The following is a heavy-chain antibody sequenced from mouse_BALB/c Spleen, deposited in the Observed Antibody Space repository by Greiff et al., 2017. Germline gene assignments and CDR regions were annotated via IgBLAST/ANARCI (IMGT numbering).Heavy chain of an antibody. CDR1: GFTFNTYA. V-gene: IGHV10-1*02. J-gene: IGHJ4*01. CDR3: VRFHYAMDY. CDR2: IRSKSNNYAT. Sequence: DAGGGLVQPKGSLKLSCAASGFTFNTYAMNWVRQAPGKGLEWVARIRSKSNNYATYYADSVKDRFTISRDDSQSMLYLQMNNLKTEDTAMYYCVRFHYAMDYWGQGTSVTVSS.